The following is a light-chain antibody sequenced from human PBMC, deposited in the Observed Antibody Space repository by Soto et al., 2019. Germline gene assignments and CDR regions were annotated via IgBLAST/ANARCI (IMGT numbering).Light chain of an antibody. J-gene: IGLJ2*01. Sequence: QSALTQPASVSGSPGQSITISCTGTSIDVGGYNYVSWYQQHPGKAPKFMIYDVSNRPSGVSNRFSGSKSGNTASLTISGLQAEDEADYYCSSYTSSSTLGHVVFGGGTKLTVL. CDR2: DVS. CDR3: SSYTSSSTLGHVV. V-gene: IGLV2-14*01. CDR1: SIDVGGYNY.